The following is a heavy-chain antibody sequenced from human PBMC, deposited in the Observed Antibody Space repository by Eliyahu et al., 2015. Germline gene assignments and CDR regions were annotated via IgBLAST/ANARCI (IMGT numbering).Heavy chain of an antibody. J-gene: IGHJ5*02. CDR1: GYTFPGYY. D-gene: IGHD6-6*01. CDR2: INPNSGGT. V-gene: IGHV1-2*06. CDR3: ARPGGYGSSKNWFDP. Sequence: QVQLXQSGAEVKKPGASVKVSCKASGYTFPGYYMHWVRQAPGQGLEWMGRINPNSGGTNYAQKFQGRVTMTRDTSISTAYMELSRLRSDDTAVYYCARPGGYGSSKNWFDPWGQGTLVTVSS.